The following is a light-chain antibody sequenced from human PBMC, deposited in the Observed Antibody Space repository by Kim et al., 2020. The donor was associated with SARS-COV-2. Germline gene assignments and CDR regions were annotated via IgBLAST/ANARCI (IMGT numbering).Light chain of an antibody. V-gene: IGLV2-14*03. Sequence: QSITISCTGNTSDIGTYDYVSWYQQHPGKAPKLIIYDVTNRPSGVSNRFSGSKSGNTASLTISGLQAEDEADYYCTSYSTSDTFAVFGGGTQLTVL. CDR2: DVT. CDR3: TSYSTSDTFAV. CDR1: TSDIGTYDY. J-gene: IGLJ3*02.